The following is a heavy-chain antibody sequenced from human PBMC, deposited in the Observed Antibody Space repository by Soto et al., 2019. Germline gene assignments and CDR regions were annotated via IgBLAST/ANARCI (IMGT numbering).Heavy chain of an antibody. J-gene: IGHJ4*02. CDR3: VKDLQSYYYADY. CDR2: ISSNGGST. Sequence: PGGSLRLSCSASGFTFSSYAMHWVRQAPGKGPEYVSAISSNGGSTYYADSVKGRFTISRDNSKNMLYLQMSSLRAEDTAVYYCVKDLQSYYYADYWGQGTMVTVYS. CDR1: GFTFSSYA. D-gene: IGHD3-10*01. V-gene: IGHV3-64D*06.